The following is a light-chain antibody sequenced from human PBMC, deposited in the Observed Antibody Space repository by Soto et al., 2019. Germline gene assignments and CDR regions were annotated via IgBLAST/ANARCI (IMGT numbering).Light chain of an antibody. CDR2: DAY. CDR3: QQRHMWPIT. V-gene: IGKV3-11*01. J-gene: IGKJ5*01. Sequence: EVLLTQSPVTLSLSPGERATLSCRASQSFRGRLAWYQQKPGQAPRLLIYDAYNRATGIPPRFSGSGSGTDFTLTISSLEPEDSAVYYCQQRHMWPITFGQGTRLEIK. CDR1: QSFRGR.